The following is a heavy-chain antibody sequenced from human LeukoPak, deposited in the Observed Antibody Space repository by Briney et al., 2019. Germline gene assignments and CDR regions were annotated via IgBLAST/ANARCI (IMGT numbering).Heavy chain of an antibody. CDR2: INWNGGST. CDR3: AKGGGFDWLNYYYMDV. CDR1: RFTFNDYG. J-gene: IGHJ6*03. Sequence: GGSLRLSCAASRFTFNDYGMSWVRQAPGKGLEWVSGINWNGGSTAYADSVRGRFTISRDNAKNSLYLQMSSLRAEDTAVYYCAKGGGFDWLNYYYMDVWGKGTTVIISS. D-gene: IGHD3-9*01. V-gene: IGHV3-20*04.